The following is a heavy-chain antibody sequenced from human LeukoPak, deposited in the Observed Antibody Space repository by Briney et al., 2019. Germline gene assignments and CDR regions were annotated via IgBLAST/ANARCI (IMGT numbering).Heavy chain of an antibody. J-gene: IGHJ5*02. CDR3: ARAHIHRTFDP. D-gene: IGHD2-21*01. CDR1: GGSIISYY. Sequence: SETLSLTCTVSGGSIISYYWSWIRQPPGKGLEWIGYIYYSGNTNYNPSLKSRVTISVDTSKNQFSLKLSSVTAADTAVYYCARAHIHRTFDPWGQGTLVTVSS. CDR2: IYYSGNT. V-gene: IGHV4-59*01.